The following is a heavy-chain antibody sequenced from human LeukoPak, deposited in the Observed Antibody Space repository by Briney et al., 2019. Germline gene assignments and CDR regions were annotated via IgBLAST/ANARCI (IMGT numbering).Heavy chain of an antibody. J-gene: IGHJ4*02. CDR1: GYTFTSYY. CDR2: INPSGGST. D-gene: IGHD5-12*01. V-gene: IGHV1-46*01. Sequence: ASVKVSCKASGYTFTSYYMHWVRQAPGQGLEWMGIINPSGGSTSYAQKFQGRVTMTRDMSTSTVYMELSSLRSEDTAVYYCARDPSGYPPDYWGQGTLVTVSS. CDR3: ARDPSGYPPDY.